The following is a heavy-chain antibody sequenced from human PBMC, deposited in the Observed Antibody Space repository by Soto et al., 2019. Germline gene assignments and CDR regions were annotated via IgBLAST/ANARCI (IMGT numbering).Heavy chain of an antibody. Sequence: QVQLQESGPGLVRPSGTLSLTCAVSGDSINSNYCWTWVRQPPGKGLEWIAEIYYSGGTSYNPSPRGRGTISMDKYKNQFSLNLTSVTAADTAMYYCARDTGWGLGFWGQGTLVTVSS. CDR2: IYYSGGT. J-gene: IGHJ4*02. V-gene: IGHV4-4*02. CDR3: ARDTGWGLGF. CDR1: GDSINSNYC. D-gene: IGHD6-19*01.